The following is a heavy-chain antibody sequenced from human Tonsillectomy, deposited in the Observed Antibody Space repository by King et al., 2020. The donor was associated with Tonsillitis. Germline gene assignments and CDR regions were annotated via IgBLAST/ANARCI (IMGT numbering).Heavy chain of an antibody. CDR3: ARGGNYDYDSSGYYWGAGYYGMDV. D-gene: IGHD3-22*01. V-gene: IGHV4-34*01. Sequence: VQLQQWGAGLLKPSETLSLTCAVYGGSFSGYYWSWIRQPPGKGLEWIGEINHSGSTNYNPSLKSRVTISVDTSKNQFSLKLSSVTAADTAVYYCARGGNYDYDSSGYYWGAGYYGMDVWGQGTTVTVSS. J-gene: IGHJ6*02. CDR2: INHSGST. CDR1: GGSFSGYY.